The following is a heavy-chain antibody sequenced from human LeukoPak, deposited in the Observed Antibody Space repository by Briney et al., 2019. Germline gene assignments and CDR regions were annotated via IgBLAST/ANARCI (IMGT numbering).Heavy chain of an antibody. Sequence: GGSLRLSCAASGFTFSSYAMTWVRQAPGKGLQWVSSISVSGGSTYYADSVKGRFTISRDTSKNTLYLQMNSLRAEDTAIYYCAKRGCGNAEDYWGQGTLVTVSS. CDR3: AKRGCGNAEDY. CDR1: GFTFSSYA. V-gene: IGHV3-23*01. J-gene: IGHJ4*02. CDR2: ISVSGGST. D-gene: IGHD4-23*01.